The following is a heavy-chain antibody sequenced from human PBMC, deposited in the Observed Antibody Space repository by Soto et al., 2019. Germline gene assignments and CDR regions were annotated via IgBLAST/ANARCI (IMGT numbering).Heavy chain of an antibody. D-gene: IGHD4-17*01. Sequence: EVQLVQSGADVKKPGESLKISCKGSGYSFTSYWIGWVRQLPGKGLEWMGIIYPGDSDTRYSPSFQGQVTFSADKSISTSYLQWSSLNASDTSMYYCSRTITTVTTRLDFDYWGQGTLVTGSS. CDR1: GYSFTSYW. J-gene: IGHJ4*02. CDR2: IYPGDSDT. CDR3: SRTITTVTTRLDFDY. V-gene: IGHV5-51*01.